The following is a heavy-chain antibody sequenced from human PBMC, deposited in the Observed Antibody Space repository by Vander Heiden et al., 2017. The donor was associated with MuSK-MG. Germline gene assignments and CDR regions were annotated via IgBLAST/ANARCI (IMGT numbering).Heavy chain of an antibody. V-gene: IGHV3-11*04. CDR2: ISSSGSTM. CDR3: AKDIVVVVAATDAFDI. CDR1: GFTLSDHY. D-gene: IGHD2-15*01. Sequence: QVQLVESGGGLVKPGESLRLSCAASGFTLSDHYMSWIRQAPGKGLEWVSYISSSGSTMYYADSVKGRFTISRDNAKNSLYLEMNSLRVEDTAVYYCAKDIVVVVAATDAFDIWGQGTLVTVSS. J-gene: IGHJ3*02.